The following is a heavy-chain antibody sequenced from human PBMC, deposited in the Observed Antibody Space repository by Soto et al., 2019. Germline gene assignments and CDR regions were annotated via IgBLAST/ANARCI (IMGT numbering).Heavy chain of an antibody. CDR2: IYPGDSDT. Sequence: EVHLVQSGAEVKKPGESLKISCKGSGYSFTSYWIGWVRQMPGKGLEWMGIIYPGDSDTRYSPSFQGQVTISADKSISTAYLQWSSLKASDTAMYYCARPPPNYYDSSGYYLDAFDIWGQGTMVTVSS. CDR1: GYSFTSYW. V-gene: IGHV5-51*01. J-gene: IGHJ3*02. D-gene: IGHD3-22*01. CDR3: ARPPPNYYDSSGYYLDAFDI.